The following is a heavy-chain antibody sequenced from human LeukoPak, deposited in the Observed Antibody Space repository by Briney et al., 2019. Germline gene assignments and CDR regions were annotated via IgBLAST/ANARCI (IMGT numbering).Heavy chain of an antibody. J-gene: IGHJ3*02. CDR1: GYTFTSYY. CDR3: ARDGGIQLRGMGDAFDI. Sequence: ASVKVSCKASGYTFTSYYMHWVRQAPGQGLEWMGIINPSGGSTSYAQKFQGRVTMTRDMSTSTVYMELSSLRSEDTAVYYCARDGGIQLRGMGDAFDIWGQGTMVTVSS. V-gene: IGHV1-46*01. CDR2: INPSGGST. D-gene: IGHD5-18*01.